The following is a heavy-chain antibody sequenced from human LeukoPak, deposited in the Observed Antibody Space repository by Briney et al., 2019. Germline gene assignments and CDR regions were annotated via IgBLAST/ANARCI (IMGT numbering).Heavy chain of an antibody. CDR2: IYTSGST. CDR1: GGSISSGSYY. V-gene: IGHV4-61*02. Sequence: PSETLSLTCTVSGGSISSGSYYWSWIRPPAGKGLEWIGRIYTSGSTNYNPSPKSRVTISVDTSKNQFSLKLSSVTAADTAVYYCARVVYDSTSGGFDYWGQGTLVTVSS. D-gene: IGHD3-22*01. CDR3: ARVVYDSTSGGFDY. J-gene: IGHJ4*02.